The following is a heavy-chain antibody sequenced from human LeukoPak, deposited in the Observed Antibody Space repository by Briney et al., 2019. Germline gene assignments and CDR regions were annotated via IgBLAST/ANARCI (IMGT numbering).Heavy chain of an antibody. CDR1: GGSISGYY. CDR3: ARADFWSGYRFDY. Sequence: PSETLSLTCTVSGGSISGYYWSWVRQPAGKGLEWIGRMHTSGSTNYNASLKSRVTMSLDTSKNQFSLKLRSVTAADTAVYYCARADFWSGYRFDYWGQGTLVTVSS. CDR2: MHTSGST. V-gene: IGHV4-4*07. D-gene: IGHD3-3*01. J-gene: IGHJ4*02.